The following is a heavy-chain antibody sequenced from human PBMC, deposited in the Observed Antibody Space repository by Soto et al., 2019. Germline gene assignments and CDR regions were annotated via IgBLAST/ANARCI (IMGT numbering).Heavy chain of an antibody. Sequence: SETLSLTCTVSGGSISSYYWSWIRQPPGKGLEWIGYIYYSGSTNYNPSLKSRVTISVDTSKNQFSLKLSSVTAADTAVYYCARSYTAMASPFDYWGQGTLVTVSS. J-gene: IGHJ4*02. CDR2: IYYSGST. CDR1: GGSISSYY. V-gene: IGHV4-59*01. CDR3: ARSYTAMASPFDY. D-gene: IGHD5-18*01.